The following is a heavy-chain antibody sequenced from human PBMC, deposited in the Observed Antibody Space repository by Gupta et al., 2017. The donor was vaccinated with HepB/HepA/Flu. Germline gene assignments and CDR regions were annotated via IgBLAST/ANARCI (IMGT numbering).Heavy chain of an antibody. CDR3: ATDGGDRPFEYFHF. Sequence: EVQLVESGGGLVTPGGSLTLSCEASGFSFSNTWMNWVRQAPGKGLEWVGRIKKKIEGETRDYAAPVKGRFSISRDDSTNTLFLHMKSLRSEDTALYYCATDGGDRPFEYFHFWGQGTLVTVSS. D-gene: IGHD2/OR15-2a*01. CDR1: GFSFSNTW. J-gene: IGHJ4*02. CDR2: IKKKIEGETR. V-gene: IGHV3-15*01.